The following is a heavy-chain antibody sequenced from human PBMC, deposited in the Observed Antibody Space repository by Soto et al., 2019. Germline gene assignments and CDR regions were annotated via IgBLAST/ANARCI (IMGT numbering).Heavy chain of an antibody. Sequence: GGSLRLSCAASGFSFSIYWMHWVRQAPGKGLVWVSRIITDGSSTSYADSVKGRFTISRDNAKNTLYLQMNSLRAEDTAVYYCATGLSTRGYYMDAWGKGTTVTSP. V-gene: IGHV3-74*01. CDR3: ATGLSTRGYYMDA. J-gene: IGHJ6*03. D-gene: IGHD1-26*01. CDR1: GFSFSIYW. CDR2: IITDGSST.